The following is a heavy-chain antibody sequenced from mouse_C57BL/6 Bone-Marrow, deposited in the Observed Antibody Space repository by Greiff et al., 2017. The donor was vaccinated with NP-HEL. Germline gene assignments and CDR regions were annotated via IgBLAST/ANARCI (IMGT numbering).Heavy chain of an antibody. D-gene: IGHD1-1*01. CDR2: ISDGGSYT. CDR1: GFTFSSYA. Sequence: EVKLVESGGGLVKPGGSLKLSCAASGFTFSSYAMSWVRQTPEKRLEWVATISDGGSYTYYPDNVKGRFTISRDNAKNNLYLQMSHLKSEDTAMYYCARDCYDSRYAMDYWGQGTSVTVSS. J-gene: IGHJ4*01. CDR3: ARDCYDSRYAMDY. V-gene: IGHV5-4*01.